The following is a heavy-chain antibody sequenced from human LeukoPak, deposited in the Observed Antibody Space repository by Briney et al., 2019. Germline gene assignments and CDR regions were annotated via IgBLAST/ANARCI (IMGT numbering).Heavy chain of an antibody. CDR2: INHSGST. Sequence: SETLSLTCAVYGGSFSGYYWSWIRQPPGKGLEWIGEINHSGSTNYNPSLKSRVTISVDTSKNQFSLKLSSVTAADTAVYYCAITTVTSDYYYYGMDVWGQGTTVTVSS. CDR3: AITTVTSDYYYYGMDV. D-gene: IGHD4-17*01. J-gene: IGHJ6*02. CDR1: GGSFSGYY. V-gene: IGHV4-34*01.